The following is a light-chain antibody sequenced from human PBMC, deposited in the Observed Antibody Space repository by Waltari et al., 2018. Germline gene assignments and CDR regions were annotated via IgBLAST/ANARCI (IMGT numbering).Light chain of an antibody. V-gene: IGKV4-1*01. CDR1: QNVLYSSNNKHY. Sequence: DIVMTQSPDSLAVSLGERATIHCKSSQNVLYSSNNKHYLAWYQQKPGQPPKLLIYWASTRESGVPDRFSGSGSGTDFTLTISSLQAEDVAVYYCQQYYGTPPTFGQGTKVEIK. J-gene: IGKJ1*01. CDR3: QQYYGTPPT. CDR2: WAS.